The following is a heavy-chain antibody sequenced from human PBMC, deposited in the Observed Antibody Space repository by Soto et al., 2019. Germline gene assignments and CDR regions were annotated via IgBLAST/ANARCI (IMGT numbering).Heavy chain of an antibody. V-gene: IGHV3-74*01. Sequence: PGGSLRLSCAASGFTFSSYWMHWVRQAPGKGLVWVSRINSAGSSTTYADSVKGRFTISRDNAKNTLYLQMNSLRAEDTAVYYCARDQSVAGPTTLFDPWGQGTPVTVSS. D-gene: IGHD6-19*01. CDR1: GFTFSSYW. CDR3: ARDQSVAGPTTLFDP. CDR2: INSAGSST. J-gene: IGHJ5*02.